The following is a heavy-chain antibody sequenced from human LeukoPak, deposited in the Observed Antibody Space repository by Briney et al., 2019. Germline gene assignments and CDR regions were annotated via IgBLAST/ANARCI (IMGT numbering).Heavy chain of an antibody. CDR1: GGSISSSSYY. V-gene: IGHV4-39*01. Sequence: SETLSLTCTVSGGSISSSSYYWGWVRQPPGKGLEWIGSFGSIYYIGSTYYNPSLDSRVTISVDTSKNQFSLKLSSVTAADTAVYYCATHPITDSSAKHFDYWGRGTLVTVSS. D-gene: IGHD6-19*01. J-gene: IGHJ4*02. CDR2: IYYIGST. CDR3: ATHPITDSSAKHFDY.